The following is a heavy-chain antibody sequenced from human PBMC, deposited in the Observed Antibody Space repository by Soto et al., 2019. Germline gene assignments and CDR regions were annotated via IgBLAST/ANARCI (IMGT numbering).Heavy chain of an antibody. CDR2: ISAYNGNT. J-gene: IGHJ4*02. V-gene: IGHV1-18*01. D-gene: IGHD3-22*01. Sequence: ASVKVSCKASGYTFTSYGISCVRQAPGQGLEWMGWISAYNGNTNYAQKLQGRVTMTTDTSTSTAYMELRSLRSDDTAVYYCATYDSRGPFDYWGEGTLVNVSS. CDR3: ATYDSRGPFDY. CDR1: GYTFTSYG.